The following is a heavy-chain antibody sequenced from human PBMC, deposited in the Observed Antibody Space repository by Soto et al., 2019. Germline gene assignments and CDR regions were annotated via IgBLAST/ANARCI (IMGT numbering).Heavy chain of an antibody. V-gene: IGHV5-51*01. CDR3: ARPAAAFFLLRSEKDTSWTFDI. CDR2: IYPGDSDT. CDR1: GYSFTSYW. Sequence: PGESLKISCKGSGYSFTSYWIGWVRQMPGKGLEWMGIIYPGDSDTRYSPSFQGQVTISADKSISTAYLQWSSLKASDTAMYYCARPAAAFFLLRSEKDTSWTFDIWGQGTMVTVSS. D-gene: IGHD6-13*01. J-gene: IGHJ3*02.